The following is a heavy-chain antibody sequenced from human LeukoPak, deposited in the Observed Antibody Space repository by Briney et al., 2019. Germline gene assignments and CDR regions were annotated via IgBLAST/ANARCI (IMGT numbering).Heavy chain of an antibody. Sequence: PGGSLRLSCAASGFTFSSYGMSWVRQAPGKGLEWVSAISGSGGSTYYAGSVKGRFTISRDNSKNTLYLQMNSLRAEDTAVYYCAKSSHISIGGRTLNWFDPWGQGTLVTVSS. CDR1: GFTFSSYG. CDR3: AKSSHISIGGRTLNWFDP. V-gene: IGHV3-23*01. J-gene: IGHJ5*02. CDR2: ISGSGGST. D-gene: IGHD3-3*01.